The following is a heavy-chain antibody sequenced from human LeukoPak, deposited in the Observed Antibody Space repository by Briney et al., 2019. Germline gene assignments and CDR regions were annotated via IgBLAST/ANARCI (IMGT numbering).Heavy chain of an antibody. Sequence: GGSLRLSCAASGFTFSSYGMHWVRHAPGMGREWVAVISYDGTNKYYAESVKGRYTISRDNSNNTLYLQINSLRPEDTAVIYCAKDRGVATYYYYGLDVWGQGTTDTVSS. J-gene: IGHJ6*02. CDR3: AKDRGVATYYYYGLDV. V-gene: IGHV3-30*18. CDR1: GFTFSSYG. CDR2: ISYDGTNK. D-gene: IGHD5-12*01.